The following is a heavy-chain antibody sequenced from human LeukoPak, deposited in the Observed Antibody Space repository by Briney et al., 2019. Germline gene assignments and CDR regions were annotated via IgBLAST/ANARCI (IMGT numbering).Heavy chain of an antibody. CDR3: ARASSGYYHSPMNYYYYGMDV. V-gene: IGHV4-59*01. CDR1: GGSISSYY. Sequence: SETLSLTCTVSGGSISSYYWSWIRQPPGKGLEWIGYIYYSGSTNYNPSLKSRVTISVDTSKNQFSLQLSSVTAADTAVYYCARASSGYYHSPMNYYYYGMDVWGQGTTVTVSS. CDR2: IYYSGST. D-gene: IGHD3-22*01. J-gene: IGHJ6*02.